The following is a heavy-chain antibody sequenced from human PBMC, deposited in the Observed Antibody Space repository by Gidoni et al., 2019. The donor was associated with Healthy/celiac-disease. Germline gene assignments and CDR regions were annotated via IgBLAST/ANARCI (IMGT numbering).Heavy chain of an antibody. J-gene: IGHJ4*02. CDR3: ALVGYCSSTSCYGDFDY. Sequence: QVQLVQSGAEVKKPGASVKVSCQASGYTFTGYYMHWVRQAPGQGLEWMGWINPNSGGTNYAQKFQGRVTMTRDTSISTAYMELSRLRSDDTAVYYCALVGYCSSTSCYGDFDYWGQGTLVTVSS. CDR2: INPNSGGT. D-gene: IGHD2-2*01. V-gene: IGHV1-2*02. CDR1: GYTFTGYY.